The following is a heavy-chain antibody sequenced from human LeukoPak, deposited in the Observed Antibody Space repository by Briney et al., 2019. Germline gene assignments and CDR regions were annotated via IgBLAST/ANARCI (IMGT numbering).Heavy chain of an antibody. CDR3: ARDHFVDTAMVLSDY. Sequence: SVKVSCKASGGTFSSYAISWVRQAPGQGLEWMGGIIPIFGTANYAQKFQGRVTITADKSTSTAYMELRSLRSDDTAVYYCARDHFVDTAMVLSDYWGQGTLVTVSS. V-gene: IGHV1-69*06. D-gene: IGHD5-18*01. CDR1: GGTFSSYA. CDR2: IIPIFGTA. J-gene: IGHJ4*02.